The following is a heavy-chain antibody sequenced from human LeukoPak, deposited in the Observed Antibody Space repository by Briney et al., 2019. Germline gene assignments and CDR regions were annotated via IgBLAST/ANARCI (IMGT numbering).Heavy chain of an antibody. D-gene: IGHD3-22*01. CDR3: ASGYYDSSGEGGIGY. CDR1: GHSISSGYY. V-gene: IGHV4-38-2*02. Sequence: SETLSLTCTVSGHSISSGYYWGWIRQPPGKGLEWIGSIYYSGRTYYNPSLKSRVSTSVDTSKNQFSLNLKSVTAADTAVYYCASGYYDSSGEGGIGYWGQGTLVTVSS. J-gene: IGHJ4*02. CDR2: IYYSGRT.